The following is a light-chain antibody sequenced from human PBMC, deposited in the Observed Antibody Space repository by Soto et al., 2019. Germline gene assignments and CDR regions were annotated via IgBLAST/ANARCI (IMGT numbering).Light chain of an antibody. CDR3: QQFKFYPLT. CDR2: AVS. CDR1: QDISRH. Sequence: DIQMTLSPSSLSASVGDRVTITCRASQDISRHLAWFQQKPGKAPKSLIYAVSNLYSGVPSRFSGSGSGTTYTLTINNLQPEDFATYFCQQFKFYPLTFAGGTKVEV. J-gene: IGKJ4*01. V-gene: IGKV1-16*01.